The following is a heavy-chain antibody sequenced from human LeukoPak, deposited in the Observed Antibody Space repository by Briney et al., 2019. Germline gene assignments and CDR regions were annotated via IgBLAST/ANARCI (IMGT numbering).Heavy chain of an antibody. CDR3: AKRGVVIRVVLVGFHKEAYYFDS. V-gene: IGHV3-23*01. J-gene: IGHJ4*02. CDR1: GITLSNYG. D-gene: IGHD3-10*01. CDR2: IGGSGGRT. Sequence: PGGSLRLSCAVSGITLSNYGMSWVRQAPGKGLEWVAGIGGSGGRTNYADSVKGRFTISRDSPKNTLYLQMNSLRAEDTAVYLCAKRGVVIRVVLVGFHKEAYYFDSWGQGALVTVSS.